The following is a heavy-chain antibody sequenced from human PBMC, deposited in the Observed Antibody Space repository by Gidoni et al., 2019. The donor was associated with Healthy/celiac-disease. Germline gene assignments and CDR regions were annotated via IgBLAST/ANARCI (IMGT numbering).Heavy chain of an antibody. CDR1: GGSISNYY. J-gene: IGHJ4*02. CDR2: ISTSGST. Sequence: QVQLQESGPGLVKPSETLSLTCPVPGGSISNYYWSWIRQPAGKGLEWIGRISTSGSTNYNPSLKSRVTMSVDTSKNQVSLKLTSVTAADTAVYYCARDSSLGGSGNYYPFDYWGQGTLVTVSS. V-gene: IGHV4-4*07. D-gene: IGHD3-10*01. CDR3: ARDSSLGGSGNYYPFDY.